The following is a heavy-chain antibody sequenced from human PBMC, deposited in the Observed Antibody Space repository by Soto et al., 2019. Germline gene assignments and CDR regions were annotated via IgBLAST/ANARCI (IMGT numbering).Heavy chain of an antibody. CDR1: GYKFIPYG. CDR3: ARGLGTNGLDV. D-gene: IGHD3-16*01. J-gene: IGHJ6*02. V-gene: IGHV1-18*04. Sequence: ASVKVSCKASGYKFIPYGITWVRQAPGQGLEWMGGISTYSGNTDYAQSFQDRVTMTTDTSTSTVSMELGRLRSDDTAVYYCARGLGTNGLDVWGQGTTVTVSS. CDR2: ISTYSGNT.